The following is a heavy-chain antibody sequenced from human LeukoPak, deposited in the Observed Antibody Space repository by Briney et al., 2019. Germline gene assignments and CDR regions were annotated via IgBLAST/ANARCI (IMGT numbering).Heavy chain of an antibody. CDR3: AKDNSGYFNWFDP. V-gene: IGHV3-23*01. Sequence: PGASLRLSCAVSGFSFSSYAMSWVRQAPGKGLEWVSAISGSGGSTYYADSVKGRFTISRDNSKNTLYLQMNSLRAEDTAVYYCAKDNSGYFNWFDPWGQGTLVTVSS. CDR2: ISGSGGST. D-gene: IGHD3-22*01. CDR1: GFSFSSYA. J-gene: IGHJ5*02.